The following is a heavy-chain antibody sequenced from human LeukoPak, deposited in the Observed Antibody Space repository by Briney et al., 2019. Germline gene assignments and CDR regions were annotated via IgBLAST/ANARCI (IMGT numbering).Heavy chain of an antibody. CDR1: GFTFDDYA. CDR3: AKGHCSGGSYYSLPFGLDY. CDR2: ISWNSGTI. D-gene: IGHD2-15*01. V-gene: IGHV3-9*01. Sequence: GGSLRLSCVASGFTFDDYAMHWVRQAPGKGLEWVSGISWNSGTIGYADSVKRRFTIYRDNAKKSLYLQMNSLRPEDTALYYCAKGHCSGGSYYSLPFGLDYWGQGTLVTVSS. J-gene: IGHJ4*02.